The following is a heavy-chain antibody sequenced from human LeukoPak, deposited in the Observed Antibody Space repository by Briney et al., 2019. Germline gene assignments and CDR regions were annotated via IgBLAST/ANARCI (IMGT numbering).Heavy chain of an antibody. V-gene: IGHV3-21*01. CDR1: GFTFSNAW. J-gene: IGHJ6*03. CDR2: IRSGSSYI. CDR3: ARSSYSSSWYTQSFLSDYYMDV. D-gene: IGHD6-13*01. Sequence: PGGSLRLSCAASGFTFSNAWMSWVRQAPGKGLEWVSIIRSGSSYIHYADSVKGRFTISRDNAKNSLYLQMNSLRAEDTAVYYCARSSYSSSWYTQSFLSDYYMDVWGKGTTVTVSS.